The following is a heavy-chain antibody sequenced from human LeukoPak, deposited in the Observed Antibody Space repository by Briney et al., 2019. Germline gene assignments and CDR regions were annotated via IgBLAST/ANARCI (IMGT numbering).Heavy chain of an antibody. V-gene: IGHV3-53*01. D-gene: IGHD5-12*01. J-gene: IGHJ4*02. CDR2: IYSGGNT. Sequence: PGGSLRLSCTVSGFTVSSNSWSWVRQAPGKGLEWVSFIYSGGNTHYSDSVKGRFTISRDNAKNSLYLQMSSLRAEDTAVYYCARRGGYDWINYYFDYWGQGTLVTVSS. CDR3: ARRGGYDWINYYFDY. CDR1: GFTVSSNS.